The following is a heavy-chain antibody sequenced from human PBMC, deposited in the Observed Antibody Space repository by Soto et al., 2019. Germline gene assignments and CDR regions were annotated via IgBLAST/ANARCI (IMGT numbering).Heavy chain of an antibody. CDR1: GFTFSSYG. Sequence: QVQLVESGGGVVQPGRSLRLSCAASGFTFSSYGMHWVRQAPGKGLEWVAVIWYDGSNKYYADSVKGRFTISRDNSKNTLYLQMNSLRAEDTAVYYCARDRDNYGSSWRPPPGYWGQGTLVTVSS. CDR2: IWYDGSNK. J-gene: IGHJ4*02. V-gene: IGHV3-33*01. CDR3: ARDRDNYGSSWRPPPGY. D-gene: IGHD6-13*01.